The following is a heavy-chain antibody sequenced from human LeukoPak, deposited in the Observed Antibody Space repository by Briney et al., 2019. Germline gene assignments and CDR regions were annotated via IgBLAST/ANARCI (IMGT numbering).Heavy chain of an antibody. CDR1: GFTVSINY. Sequence: PGGSLRLTCAVSGFTVSINYMTWVRQAPGKGLEWVSVIYSGDKTYYADSVKGRFTISRDISKNTLYLQMNSLRAEDTAIYYCARENVDTAMVRGLYYYYYHGMDVWGQGTTVTVS. CDR2: IYSGDKT. V-gene: IGHV3-66*01. D-gene: IGHD5-18*01. J-gene: IGHJ6*02. CDR3: ARENVDTAMVRGLYYYYYHGMDV.